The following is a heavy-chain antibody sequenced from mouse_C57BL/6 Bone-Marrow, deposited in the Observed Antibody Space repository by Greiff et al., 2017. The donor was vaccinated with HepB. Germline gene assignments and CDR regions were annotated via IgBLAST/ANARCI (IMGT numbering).Heavy chain of an antibody. D-gene: IGHD1-1*01. CDR1: GYTFTSYW. CDR3: ATPYYYGSSLWYFDV. Sequence: QVQLQQPGAELVMPGASVKLSCKASGYTFTSYWMHWVKQRPGQGLEWIGEIDPSDSYTNYNQKFKGKSTLTVDKSSSTAYMPLSSLTSEDSAVYYCATPYYYGSSLWYFDVWGTGTTVTVSS. J-gene: IGHJ1*03. CDR2: IDPSDSYT. V-gene: IGHV1-69*01.